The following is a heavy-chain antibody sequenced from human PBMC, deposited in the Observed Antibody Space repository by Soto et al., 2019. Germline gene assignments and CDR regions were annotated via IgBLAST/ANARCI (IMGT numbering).Heavy chain of an antibody. CDR2: ISGSADGT. J-gene: IGHJ3*01. D-gene: IGHD3-3*01. CDR3: AKDTVGGYSFWSGYYSDGLDV. V-gene: IGHV3-23*01. CDR1: GFTFDSYA. Sequence: EVKLLESGGGLAQPGGSLRLSCVGSGFTFDSYAISWVRQAPGERLQWIAAISGSADGTDYAHSVRGRFTISRDNAKKTVHLKMDSLRVEDTAVYFCAKDTVGGYSFWSGYYSDGLDVWGQGTLVTV.